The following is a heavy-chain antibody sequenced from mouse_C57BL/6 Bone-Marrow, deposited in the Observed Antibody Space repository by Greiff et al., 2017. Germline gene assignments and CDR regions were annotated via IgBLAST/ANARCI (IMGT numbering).Heavy chain of an antibody. CDR2: TDPANGNT. CDR1: GFNIKNTY. CDR3: GKYGYFDV. V-gene: IGHV14-3*01. J-gene: IGHJ1*03. Sequence: VQLKESVAALVRPGASVKLSCTASGFNIKNTYLHWVKQRPEQGLEWIGRTDPANGNTKYAPKFPGKATITADTSSNTAYLQLSSLTSEDTAIYYCGKYGYFDVWGTGTTVTVSS. D-gene: IGHD1-1*01.